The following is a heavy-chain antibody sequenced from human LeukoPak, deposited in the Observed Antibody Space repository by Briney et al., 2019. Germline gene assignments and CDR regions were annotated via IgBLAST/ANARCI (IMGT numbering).Heavy chain of an antibody. CDR1: GYTFTNND. D-gene: IGHD6-25*01. V-gene: IGHV1-8*01. CDR2: MNPNSGNT. Sequence: GASVKVSCTASGYTFTNNDINWVRQAPGQGLEWMGWMNPNSGNTGYGQKFQGRVTMTRNTSISAAYMELSSLRSDDTAVYYCAQREAAFDYWGQGTLVTVSS. CDR3: AQREAAFDY. J-gene: IGHJ4*02.